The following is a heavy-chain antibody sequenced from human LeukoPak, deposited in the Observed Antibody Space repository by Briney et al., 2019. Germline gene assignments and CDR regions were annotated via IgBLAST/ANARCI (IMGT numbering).Heavy chain of an antibody. Sequence: GGSLRLSCAASGFTFSSYSMNWVRQAPGKGLEWVSSISSSSSYIYYADSVKGRFTISRDNAKNSLYLQMNSLRAEDMAVYYCARDPGSSWYQDYWGQGTLVTVSS. CDR1: GFTFSSYS. V-gene: IGHV3-21*01. CDR2: ISSSSSYI. D-gene: IGHD6-13*01. CDR3: ARDPGSSWYQDY. J-gene: IGHJ4*02.